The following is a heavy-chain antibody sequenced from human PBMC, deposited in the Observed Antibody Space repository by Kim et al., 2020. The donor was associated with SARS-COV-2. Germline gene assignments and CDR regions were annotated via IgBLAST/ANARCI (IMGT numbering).Heavy chain of an antibody. CDR2: LLFSFSSS. V-gene: IGHV3-74*01. CDR1: VFSFFPSF. CDR3: VRDYGPGHQGFE. J-gene: IGHJ4*02. Sequence: GGSLRLSCVASVFSFFPSFMLWFLPSPGPVLFFFSLLLFSFSSSLSAYSFLGRFTISRDNGKNVVSLQMNSLMSEDTAIYYCVRDYGPGHQGFEWGQGTLVPVSP. D-gene: IGHD2-2*01.